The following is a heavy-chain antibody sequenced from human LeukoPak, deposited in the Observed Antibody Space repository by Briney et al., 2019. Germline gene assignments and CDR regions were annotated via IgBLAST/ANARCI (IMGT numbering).Heavy chain of an antibody. Sequence: GGSLRLSCAASGFTFSSYRMNWVRQAPGKGLEWVSSISSSSEYIYYARLTITRDNAKNSLYLQMNSLRAEDTAVYYCARNIFYSNGYYGMDVWGQGTTVTVSS. CDR2: ISSSSEYI. V-gene: IGHV3-21*01. D-gene: IGHD4-11*01. CDR1: GFTFSSYR. J-gene: IGHJ6*02. CDR3: ARNIFYSNGYYGMDV.